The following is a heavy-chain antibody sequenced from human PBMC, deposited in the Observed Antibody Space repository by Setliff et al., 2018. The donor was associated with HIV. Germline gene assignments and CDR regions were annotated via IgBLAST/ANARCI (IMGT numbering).Heavy chain of an antibody. J-gene: IGHJ4*02. CDR1: GGSTDSGSYY. CDR3: ARDGGSSGWYFVLGYSDY. D-gene: IGHD6-19*01. V-gene: IGHV4-39*02. CDR2: MYYTGST. Sequence: LSLTCTVSGGSTDSGSYYWAWIRQPPGKGLEWIGSMYYTGSTYYNPSLKSRVTISIDTSKNQFSLKLNSVTAADTAMCYCARDGGSSGWYFVLGYSDYWGPGTLVTVSS.